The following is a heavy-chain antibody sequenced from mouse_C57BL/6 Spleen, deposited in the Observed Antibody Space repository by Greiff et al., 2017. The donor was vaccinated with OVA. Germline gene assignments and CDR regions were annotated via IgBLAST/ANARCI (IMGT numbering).Heavy chain of an antibody. CDR2: ISSGGSYT. Sequence: EVMLVESGGDLVKPGGSLKLSCAASGFTFSSYGMSWVRQTPDKRLEWVATISSGGSYTYYPDSVKGRFTISRDNAKNTLYLQMSSLESEDTAMYYCARHGDGNYAWFAYWGQGTLVTVSA. J-gene: IGHJ3*01. D-gene: IGHD2-1*01. CDR3: ARHGDGNYAWFAY. V-gene: IGHV5-6*01. CDR1: GFTFSSYG.